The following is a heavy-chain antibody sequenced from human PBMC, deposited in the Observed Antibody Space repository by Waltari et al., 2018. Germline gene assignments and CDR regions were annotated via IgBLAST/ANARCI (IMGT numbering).Heavy chain of an antibody. V-gene: IGHV4-34*02. CDR3: ARGYCSGDSCSVCFDY. CDR2: INHSGTT. Sequence: QVQLQQWGAGLLKPSETLSLTCAVYGGSFSGYYWSWIRQPPGKGLEWIGEINHSGTTNYNPSLKSRVTISVDTAKNQFSLKVNSVTAADTAVYYWARGYCSGDSCSVCFDYWGQGTLVTVSS. CDR1: GGSFSGYY. D-gene: IGHD2-15*01. J-gene: IGHJ4*02.